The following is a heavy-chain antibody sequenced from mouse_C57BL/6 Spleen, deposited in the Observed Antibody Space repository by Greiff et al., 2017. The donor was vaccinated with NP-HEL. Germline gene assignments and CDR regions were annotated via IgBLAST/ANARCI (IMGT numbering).Heavy chain of an antibody. Sequence: VQLKESGGGLVKPGGSLKLSCAASGFTFSSYAMSWVRQTPEKRLEWVATISDGGSYTYYPDNVKGRFTISRDNAKNNLYLQMSHLKSEDTAMYYCARDEGFDYWGQGTTLTVSS. J-gene: IGHJ2*01. V-gene: IGHV5-4*01. CDR1: GFTFSSYA. CDR3: ARDEGFDY. CDR2: ISDGGSYT.